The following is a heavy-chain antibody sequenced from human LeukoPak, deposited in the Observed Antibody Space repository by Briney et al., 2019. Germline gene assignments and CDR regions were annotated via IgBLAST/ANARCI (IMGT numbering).Heavy chain of an antibody. CDR2: ISYDGSIK. CDR1: GFTFSSYG. CDR3: AKYGMTTVTYIDY. V-gene: IGHV3-30*18. J-gene: IGHJ4*02. Sequence: GGSLRLSCAASGFTFSSYGMHWVRQAPGKGLEWVAVISYDGSIKYYADSVKGRFTISRDSSKNTLYLQMNSLRAEDTAVYYCAKYGMTTVTYIDYWGQGTLVTVFS. D-gene: IGHD4-17*01.